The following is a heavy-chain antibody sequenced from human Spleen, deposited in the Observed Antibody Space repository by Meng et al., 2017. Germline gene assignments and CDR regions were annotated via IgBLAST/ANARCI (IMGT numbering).Heavy chain of an antibody. Sequence: QVQLQQWGAGLLKPSETLSLTCAVYGGSFSNYYWSWIRQPPGKGLEWIGEIHHSGSTNYNPSLKSRVTISVDTSKIQFSLKLSSVTAADTAVYYCAVRLRNYFDYWGQGTLVTVSS. J-gene: IGHJ4*02. CDR3: AVRLRNYFDY. CDR1: GGSFSNYY. V-gene: IGHV4-34*01. CDR2: IHHSGST. D-gene: IGHD4-17*01.